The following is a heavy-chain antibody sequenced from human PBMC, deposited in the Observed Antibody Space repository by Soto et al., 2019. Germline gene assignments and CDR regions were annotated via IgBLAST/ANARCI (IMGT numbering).Heavy chain of an antibody. CDR3: VRGSASGGRSAGDY. Sequence: QVQLVQSGAEVKKPGASVKVSCKASGYTFTTYDINWVRQATGQGLGWMGWKNPNSGKTGYAEKFKGSLTMTRDTSISTAYRERPRRTSEHPAIYYCVRGSASGGRSAGDYWGQGALVTVSS. CDR1: GYTFTTYD. D-gene: IGHD1-26*01. J-gene: IGHJ4*02. V-gene: IGHV1-8*01. CDR2: KNPNSGKT.